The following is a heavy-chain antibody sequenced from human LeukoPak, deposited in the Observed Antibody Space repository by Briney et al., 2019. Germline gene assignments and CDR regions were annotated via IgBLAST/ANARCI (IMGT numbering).Heavy chain of an antibody. CDR1: GGSIRSFY. CDR2: IYYSGST. V-gene: IGHV4-59*08. J-gene: IGHJ4*02. CDR3: ARHDSGAAAGTFDY. D-gene: IGHD6-13*01. Sequence: SETLFLTCTASGGSIRSFYWSWIRQPPGKALEWIGYIYYSGSTNYNPSLKSRVTISVDTSKNQLSMKMSSVTAADTAVYYCARHDSGAAAGTFDYWGQGTLVTVSS.